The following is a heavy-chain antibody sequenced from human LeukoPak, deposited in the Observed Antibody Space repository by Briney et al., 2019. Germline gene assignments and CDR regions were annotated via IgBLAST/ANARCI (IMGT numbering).Heavy chain of an antibody. CDR3: ARAYYDFWSGYYGEPYYFDY. CDR1: GFIFSSYA. Sequence: GGSLRLSCGASGFIFSSYAMSWVRQAPGKGLVWVSRINSDGSSTSYADSVKGRFTISRDNAKNTLYLQMNSLRAEDTAVYYCARAYYDFWSGYYGEPYYFDYWGQGTLVTVSS. V-gene: IGHV3-74*01. CDR2: INSDGSST. J-gene: IGHJ4*02. D-gene: IGHD3-3*01.